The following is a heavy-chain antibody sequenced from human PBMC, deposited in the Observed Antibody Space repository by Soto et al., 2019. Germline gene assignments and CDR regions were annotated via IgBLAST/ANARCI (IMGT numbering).Heavy chain of an antibody. D-gene: IGHD2-15*01. V-gene: IGHV3-23*01. CDR1: GFTFSSYA. J-gene: IGHJ4*02. CDR3: AKDQIGYCSGGSCHTDGY. Sequence: GGSLRLSCAASGFTFSSYAMSWVRQAPGKGLEWVSAISGSGGSTYYADSVKGRFTISRDNSKNTLYLQMNSLRAEDTAVYYCAKDQIGYCSGGSCHTDGYWGQGTLVTVSS. CDR2: ISGSGGST.